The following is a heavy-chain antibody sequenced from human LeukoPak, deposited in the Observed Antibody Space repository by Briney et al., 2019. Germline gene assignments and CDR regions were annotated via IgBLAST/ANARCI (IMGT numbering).Heavy chain of an antibody. CDR1: GYTFTSYG. V-gene: IGHV1-18*01. CDR3: ARGGCSSTSCYDRNWFDP. J-gene: IGHJ5*02. Sequence: ASVKVSCKASGYTFTSYGISWVRQAPGQGLEWMGWISAYNGNTNYAQKLQGRVNMTTDTSTSKAYMELRSLRSDDTAVYYCARGGCSSTSCYDRNWFDPWGQGTLVTVSS. D-gene: IGHD2-2*01. CDR2: ISAYNGNT.